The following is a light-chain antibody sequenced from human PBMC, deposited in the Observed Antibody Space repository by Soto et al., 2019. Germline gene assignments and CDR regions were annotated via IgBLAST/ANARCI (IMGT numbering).Light chain of an antibody. J-gene: IGLJ2*01. Sequence: NFMLTQPHSVSESPGKTVTISCTGSSGSIASNYVQWYQQRPGSAPTTVIFGDNQRPSGVPDRFSGSIDSSYNSASLTISGLKTEDEADYYCQSYDSRNHVVFGGGTKVTVL. CDR2: GDN. CDR3: QSYDSRNHVV. V-gene: IGLV6-57*02. CDR1: SGSIASNY.